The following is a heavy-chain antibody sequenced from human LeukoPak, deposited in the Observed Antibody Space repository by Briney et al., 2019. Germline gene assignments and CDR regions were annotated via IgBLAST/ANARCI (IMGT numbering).Heavy chain of an antibody. J-gene: IGHJ4*02. CDR2: IWYDGSNK. D-gene: IGHD6-13*01. V-gene: IGHV3-33*01. Sequence: PGGSLRLSCAASGFTFGNYGIHWVRQAPGKGLEWVALIWYDGSNKYYADSVKGRSTISRDNSKNTLYLQMNSLTAEDTALYYCARAGLGAAADVWGQGTLVTVSS. CDR3: ARAGLGAAADV. CDR1: GFTFGNYG.